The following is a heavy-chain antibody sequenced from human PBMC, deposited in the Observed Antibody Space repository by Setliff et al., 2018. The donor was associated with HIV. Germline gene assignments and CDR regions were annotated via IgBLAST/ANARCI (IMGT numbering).Heavy chain of an antibody. CDR3: SRSGIGYGGDSNTFDI. V-gene: IGHV4-39*01. CDR2: FHYSGST. D-gene: IGHD2-21*02. J-gene: IGHJ3*02. CDR1: GGSISSSSYY. Sequence: SETLSLTCNVSGGSISSSSYYWAWIRQPPGKGLEWIGSFHYSGSTYDSPSVRSRVAIFVDTSKNQFSLRLNSVTATDAAMYYCSRSGIGYGGDSNTFDIWGQGTLVTVSS.